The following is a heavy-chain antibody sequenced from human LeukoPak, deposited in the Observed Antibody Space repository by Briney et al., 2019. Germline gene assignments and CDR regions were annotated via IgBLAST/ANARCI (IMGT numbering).Heavy chain of an antibody. CDR1: GYSISSGYY. D-gene: IGHD3-10*01. V-gene: IGHV4-38-2*02. CDR3: ARDSITMVRGVIDY. J-gene: IGHJ4*02. CDR2: IYHSGST. Sequence: SETLSLTCTVSGYSISSGYYWGWIRQPPGKGLEWIGSIYHSGSTYYNPSLKSRVTISVDTSKNQFSLKLSSVTAADTAVYYCARDSITMVRGVIDYWGQGTLVTVSS.